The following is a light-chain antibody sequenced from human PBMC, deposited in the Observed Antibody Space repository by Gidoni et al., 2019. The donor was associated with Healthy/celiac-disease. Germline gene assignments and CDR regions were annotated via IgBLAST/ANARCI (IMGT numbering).Light chain of an antibody. V-gene: IGKV1-5*03. CDR1: QSISSW. CDR3: QQYNSYSYT. J-gene: IGKJ2*01. Sequence: PSTLSASVGDRVTITCRASQSISSWLAWYQQKPGKAPKLLIYKASSLESGVPSRFSGSGSGTEFTLTISSLQPDDFATYYCQQYNSYSYTFXQXTKLXIK. CDR2: KAS.